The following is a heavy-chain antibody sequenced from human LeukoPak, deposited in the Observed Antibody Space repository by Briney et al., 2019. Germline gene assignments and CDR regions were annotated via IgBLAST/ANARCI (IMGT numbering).Heavy chain of an antibody. Sequence: PGGSLRLSCAASGFTFSSYAMSWVRQAPGKGLEWVSAISGSGGSTYYADSVKGRFTISRDNSKNTLYLQMNSLRAEDTAVYYCAKAMYYYDRIGAFAPRGDYWGQGTHVTVSS. CDR1: GFTFSSYA. CDR3: AKAMYYYDRIGAFAPRGDY. J-gene: IGHJ4*02. CDR2: ISGSGGST. D-gene: IGHD3-22*01. V-gene: IGHV3-23*01.